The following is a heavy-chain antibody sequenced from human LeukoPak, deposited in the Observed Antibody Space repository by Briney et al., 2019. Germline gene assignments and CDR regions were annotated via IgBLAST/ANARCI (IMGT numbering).Heavy chain of an antibody. CDR2: ISYDGSNK. V-gene: IGHV3-30-3*01. D-gene: IGHD5-24*01. Sequence: PGGSLRLSCAASGFTFSSYAMHWVRQAPGKGLEWVAVISYDGSNKYYADSVKGRFTISRDNSKNTLYLQMNSLRAEDTAVYYCARDVRGDGYNVIDYWGQGTLVTVSS. J-gene: IGHJ4*02. CDR3: ARDVRGDGYNVIDY. CDR1: GFTFSSYA.